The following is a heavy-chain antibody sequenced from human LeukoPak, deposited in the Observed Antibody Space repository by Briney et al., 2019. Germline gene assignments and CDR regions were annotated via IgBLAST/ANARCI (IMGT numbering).Heavy chain of an antibody. CDR1: GFTFSDYY. Sequence: GGSLRLSCAASGFTFSDYYMSWIRQAPGKGLEWVSYISSSGSTIYYADSVKGRFTISRDNAKNSLYPQMNSLRAEDTAVYYCARVATTEYFQHWGQGTLVTVSS. V-gene: IGHV3-11*01. D-gene: IGHD5-12*01. J-gene: IGHJ1*01. CDR3: ARVATTEYFQH. CDR2: ISSSGSTI.